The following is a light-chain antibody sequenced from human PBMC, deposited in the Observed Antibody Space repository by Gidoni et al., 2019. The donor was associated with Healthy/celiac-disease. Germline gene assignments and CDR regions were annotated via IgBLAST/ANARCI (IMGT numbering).Light chain of an antibody. CDR3: QSYDSSLSGV. V-gene: IGLV1-40*01. Sequence: QSVLTQPPSVSGASGQRVTISCTGGSSNIGAGYDVHWYQQLPGTAPKLLIYGNSNRPSGVPDRFSGSKSGTSASLASTGLQAEDEADYYCQSYDSSLSGVFGGGTKLTVL. CDR1: SSNIGAGYD. CDR2: GNS. J-gene: IGLJ3*02.